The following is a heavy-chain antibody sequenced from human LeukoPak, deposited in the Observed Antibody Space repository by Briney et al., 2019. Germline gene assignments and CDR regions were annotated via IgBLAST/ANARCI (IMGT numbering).Heavy chain of an antibody. Sequence: GGSLRLSCAASGFTFSSYALRWVRQAPGKGLEGVSAISGSRGSTYYAAFVKGPCTHSRDNSKSTLYLQMNSMTAEDTAVYYCEAGFWFDPWGQGTLVTVSS. CDR2: ISGSRGST. D-gene: IGHD6-13*01. J-gene: IGHJ5*02. V-gene: IGHV3-23*01. CDR1: GFTFSSYA. CDR3: EAGFWFDP.